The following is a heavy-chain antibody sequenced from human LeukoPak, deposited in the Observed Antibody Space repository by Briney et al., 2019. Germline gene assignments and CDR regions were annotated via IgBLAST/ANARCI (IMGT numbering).Heavy chain of an antibody. CDR3: ARDPRSMGPMIVVVPPSFDY. CDR2: INPSGGST. J-gene: IGHJ4*02. D-gene: IGHD3-22*01. V-gene: IGHV1-46*01. CDR1: GYTFTSYY. Sequence: GASVKVSCKASGYTFTSYYMHWVRQAPGQGLEWMGIINPSGGSTSYAQKFQGRVTMTRDTSTSTVYMELSSLRSEDTAVYYCARDPRSMGPMIVVVPPSFDYWGQGTLVTVSS.